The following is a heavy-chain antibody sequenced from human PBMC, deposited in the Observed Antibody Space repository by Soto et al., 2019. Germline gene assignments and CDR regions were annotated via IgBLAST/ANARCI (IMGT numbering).Heavy chain of an antibody. Sequence: GGSLRLSCAASGFTFEDYGMSWVRQAPGKGLEWVSGTNWSGDRTGYADSVRGRFTISRDNVKNSLYLQLNSLRGEDTAFYYCARVGGSGWPFDYWGQGTLVTVSS. V-gene: IGHV3-20*04. J-gene: IGHJ4*02. D-gene: IGHD6-19*01. CDR1: GFTFEDYG. CDR3: ARVGGSGWPFDY. CDR2: TNWSGDRT.